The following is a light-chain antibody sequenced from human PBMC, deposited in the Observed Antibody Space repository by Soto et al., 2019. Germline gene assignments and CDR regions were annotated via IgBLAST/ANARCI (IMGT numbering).Light chain of an antibody. CDR1: SSDVGVYNY. CDR3: NSYTTSSSWV. V-gene: IGLV2-14*01. CDR2: EVS. J-gene: IGLJ3*02. Sequence: QSALTQPASVSGSPGQSITISCTGTSSDVGVYNYVSWYQHHPGKAPKLMIYEVSNRPSGVSNRFSGSKSGNTASLTISGLQAADEADYYCNSYTTSSSWVFGGGTKLTVL.